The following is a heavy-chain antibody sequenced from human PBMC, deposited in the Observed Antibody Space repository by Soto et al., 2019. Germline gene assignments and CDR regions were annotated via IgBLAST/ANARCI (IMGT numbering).Heavy chain of an antibody. D-gene: IGHD3-3*02. CDR2: VYYSGTT. V-gene: IGHV4-39*01. J-gene: IGHJ4*02. Sequence: QLQLQESGPGLVKPSETLSLTCTLSGDSVTYTNFYWAWIRQPPGKGLEWIGSVYYSGTTYFSPSLQSRVTMSIDTSKNQFSLKLTSVTAADTAVYYCARRVSICWKWAYFDSWGQGTLVTVSS. CDR3: ARRVSICWKWAYFDS. CDR1: GDSVTYTNFY.